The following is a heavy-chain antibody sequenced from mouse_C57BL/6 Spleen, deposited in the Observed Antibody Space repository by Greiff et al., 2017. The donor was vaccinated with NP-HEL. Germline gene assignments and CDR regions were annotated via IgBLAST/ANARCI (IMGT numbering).Heavy chain of an antibody. CDR3: AIAPNFYFDY. V-gene: IGHV5-4*03. D-gene: IGHD4-1*01. CDR2: ISDGGSYT. J-gene: IGHJ2*01. CDR1: GFTFSSYA. Sequence: EVKLVESGGGLVKPGGSLKLSCAASGFTFSSYAMSWVRQTPEKRLEWVATISDGGSYTYYPDNVKGRFTISRDNAKNNLYLQRSHLKSEDTAMYYCAIAPNFYFDYWGQGTTLTVSS.